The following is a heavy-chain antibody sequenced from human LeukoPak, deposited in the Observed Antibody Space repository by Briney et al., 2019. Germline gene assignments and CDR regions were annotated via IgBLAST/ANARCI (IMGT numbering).Heavy chain of an antibody. CDR3: AREMTTATPPDPYFDY. V-gene: IGHV1-2*02. CDR2: INPNSGGT. Sequence: ASVKVSCKASGYTFTGYYMHWVRQAPGQGLAGMGWINPNSGGTNYTQKFQGRVTMTRDTSISTAYMELSRLRSDDTAVYYCAREMTTATPPDPYFDYWGQGTLVTVSS. J-gene: IGHJ4*02. D-gene: IGHD4-17*01. CDR1: GYTFTGYY.